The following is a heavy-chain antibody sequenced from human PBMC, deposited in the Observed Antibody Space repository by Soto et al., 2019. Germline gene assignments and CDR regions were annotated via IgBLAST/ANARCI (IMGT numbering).Heavy chain of an antibody. CDR3: ERDSGEATATGGAAFDI. CDR2: INTNTGNP. D-gene: IGHD4-4*01. CDR1: GYTFTSYA. V-gene: IGHV7-4-1*01. J-gene: IGHJ3*02. Sequence: ASVKVSCKASGYTFTSYAMNWVRQAPGQGLEWMGWINTNTGNPTYAQGFTGRFVFSLDTSVSTAYLQICSLKAEDTAVYYCERDSGEATATGGAAFDIWGQGTMVTVSS.